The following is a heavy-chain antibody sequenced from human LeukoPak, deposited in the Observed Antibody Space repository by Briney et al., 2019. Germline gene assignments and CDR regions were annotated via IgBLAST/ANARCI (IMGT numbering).Heavy chain of an antibody. CDR1: GFTFSSYE. Sequence: GGSLRLSCAASGFTFSSYEMNWVRQAPGKGLEWVSYISSSGSTIYYADSVKGRFTISRDNAKNSLYLQMNSLRAEDTAVYYCARDLPFSRYCSAGTRCYPNYYFDYWGQGTLVTVSS. J-gene: IGHJ4*02. CDR3: ARDLPFSRYCSAGTRCYPNYYFDY. CDR2: ISSSGSTI. D-gene: IGHD2-15*01. V-gene: IGHV3-48*03.